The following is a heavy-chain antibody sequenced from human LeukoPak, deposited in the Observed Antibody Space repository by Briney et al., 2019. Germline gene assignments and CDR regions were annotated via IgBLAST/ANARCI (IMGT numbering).Heavy chain of an antibody. Sequence: SETLSLTCAVYGGSFSGYYWSWIRQPPGKGLEWIGEINHSGSTNYNPSLQSRVTISVDTSKNQFSLKLSSVTAADTAVYYCAGHLRWFDYWGQGTLVTVSS. CDR1: GGSFSGYY. D-gene: IGHD4-23*01. V-gene: IGHV4-34*01. CDR3: AGHLRWFDY. CDR2: INHSGST. J-gene: IGHJ4*02.